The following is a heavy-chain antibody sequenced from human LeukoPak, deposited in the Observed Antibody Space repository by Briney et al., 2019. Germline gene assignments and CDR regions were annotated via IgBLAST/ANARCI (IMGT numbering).Heavy chain of an antibody. CDR2: INWNSDTK. V-gene: IGHV3-9*01. CDR1: GFAFHNYA. J-gene: IGHJ4*02. Sequence: GRSLRPSCVGSGFAFHNYAMHWVRRPPGKGLEWVSAINWNSDTKAYADSVKGRFTISRDNAKKSLYLQMNSLRVEDTAVYYCARHFFDYWGVGTLVTVSS. CDR3: ARHFFDY.